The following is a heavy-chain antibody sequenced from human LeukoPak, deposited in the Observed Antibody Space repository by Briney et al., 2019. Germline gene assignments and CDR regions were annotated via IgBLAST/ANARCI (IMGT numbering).Heavy chain of an antibody. V-gene: IGHV4-39*01. CDR2: IYYSGST. D-gene: IGHD2-2*01. J-gene: IGHJ5*02. CDR1: GGSISSSSYY. CDR3: ARHGEDIVVVPAAMGSWFDP. Sequence: SETLSLTCTVSGGSISSSSYYWGWIRQPPGKGLEWIGSIYYSGSTYYNPSLKSRVTISVDTSKNQFSLKLSSVTAADTAVYYCARHGEDIVVVPAAMGSWFDPWGQGTLVTVSS.